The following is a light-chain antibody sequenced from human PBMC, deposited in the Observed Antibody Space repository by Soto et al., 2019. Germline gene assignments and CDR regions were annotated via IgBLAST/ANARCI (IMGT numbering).Light chain of an antibody. V-gene: IGLV2-14*01. Sequence: QSALIQPASVSGSPGQSITISCTGTSRDVGGSNYVSWYQHHPHRAPKLLIYEVSYRPSGVSSRFSGSKSGNTASLTISGLQAEDDADYYCSSYTRSHTLEVFGVGTKLTVL. J-gene: IGLJ1*01. CDR2: EVS. CDR1: SRDVGGSNY. CDR3: SSYTRSHTLEV.